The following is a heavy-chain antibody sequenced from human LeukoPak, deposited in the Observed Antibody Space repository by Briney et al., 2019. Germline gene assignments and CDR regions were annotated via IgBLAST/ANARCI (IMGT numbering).Heavy chain of an antibody. V-gene: IGHV3-21*01. CDR2: ISSTSDYI. CDR3: ARGPPYCSSISCYIDY. CDR1: GFTFSSSA. D-gene: IGHD2-2*01. J-gene: IGHJ4*02. Sequence: GGSLRLSCAASGFTFSSSAMSWVRQVPGKGLEWVSIISSTSDYIYYADSVKGRFTISRDNAKNSLYLQMDSLRAEDTAVYYCARGPPYCSSISCYIDYWGQGTLVTVSS.